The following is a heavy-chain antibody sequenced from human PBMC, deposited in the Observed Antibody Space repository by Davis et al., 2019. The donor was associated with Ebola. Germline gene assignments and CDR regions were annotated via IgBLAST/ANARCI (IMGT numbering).Heavy chain of an antibody. D-gene: IGHD3-3*01. Sequence: GESLKISCAASGFTFSFSPLNWVRQAPGKGLEWVSYISSSGSTIYYADSVKGRFTISRDNAKNSLYLQMNSLRAEDTAVYYCAREPVSYYDFWSGYPIGYGMDVWGQGTTVTVSS. CDR2: ISSSGSTI. V-gene: IGHV3-48*04. J-gene: IGHJ6*02. CDR1: GFTFSFSP. CDR3: AREPVSYYDFWSGYPIGYGMDV.